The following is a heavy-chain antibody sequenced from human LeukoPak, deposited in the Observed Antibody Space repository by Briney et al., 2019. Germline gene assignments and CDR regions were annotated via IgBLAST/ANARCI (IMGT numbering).Heavy chain of an antibody. D-gene: IGHD2-2*03. Sequence: PSQTLSLTCTVSGGSISSGSYYWSWIRQPAGKGLEWIGRIYTSGSTNYNPSLKSRVTISVDTSKNQFSLKLSSVTAADTAVYYCARDLGLDGDWGQGTLVTVSS. CDR1: GGSISSGSYY. CDR3: ARDLGLDGD. V-gene: IGHV4-61*02. J-gene: IGHJ4*02. CDR2: IYTSGST.